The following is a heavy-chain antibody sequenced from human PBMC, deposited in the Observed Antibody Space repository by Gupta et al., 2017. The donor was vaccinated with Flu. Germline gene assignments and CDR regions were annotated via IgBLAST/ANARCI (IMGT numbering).Heavy chain of an antibody. J-gene: IGHJ6*03. D-gene: IGHD6-19*01. CDR1: GLRFCREA. CDR2: ISYDGSNK. CDR3: AKDHGLSHYYYYMDV. V-gene: IGHV3-30*18. Sequence: QVRLVESWGGVVRPGRSVGLHFGASGLRFCREALHWAPQAPGKGLEWVAVISYDGSNKYYADSVKGRFTISRDDSKNTLFLQMNSLRAEDTALYYCAKDHGLSHYYYYMDVWGRGTTVTVSS.